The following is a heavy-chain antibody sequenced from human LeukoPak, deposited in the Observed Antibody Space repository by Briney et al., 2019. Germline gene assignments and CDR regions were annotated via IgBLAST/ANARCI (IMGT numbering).Heavy chain of an antibody. CDR1: GFTFSSYA. V-gene: IGHV3-30-3*01. D-gene: IGHD5-24*01. Sequence: PGGSLRLSCEASGFTFSSYAMHWVRQAPGKGLEWVAVISYDGSNKYYADSVKGRFTISRDNSKNTLYLQMNSLRAEDTAIYYCTRVGYIDEGIDYWGQGTLVTVSS. J-gene: IGHJ4*02. CDR2: ISYDGSNK. CDR3: TRVGYIDEGIDY.